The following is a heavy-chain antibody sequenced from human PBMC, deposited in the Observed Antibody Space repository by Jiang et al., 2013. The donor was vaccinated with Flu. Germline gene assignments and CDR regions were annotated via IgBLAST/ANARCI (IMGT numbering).Heavy chain of an antibody. J-gene: IGHJ6*02. CDR3: ATLGFSYGLFYGMDV. CDR1: GYSFTRFY. CDR2: IHPDDSDT. Sequence: QLVESGAEVKKPGESLRISCKGSGYSFTRFYIGWVRQMPGKGLEWMGIIHPDDSDTKYSPTFQGQVTISADKSVSTAYLQWSSLKASDTAMYYCATLGFSYGLFYGMDVWGQGTTVTVSS. D-gene: IGHD5-18*01. V-gene: IGHV5-51*01.